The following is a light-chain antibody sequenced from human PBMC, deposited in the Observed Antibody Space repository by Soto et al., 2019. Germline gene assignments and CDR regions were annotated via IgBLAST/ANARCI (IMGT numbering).Light chain of an antibody. V-gene: IGKV3-20*01. CDR1: QSVSSNS. CDR2: GAS. J-gene: IGKJ4*01. Sequence: EIVLTQSPDTLSLSPGERATLSCRASQSVSSNSLAWYQQKPGQAPRLLIYGASSRATGVPDRFGASGSGTDFTLTISRLEPEDFAVYFCHQYGSSPQAFGGGTKVDIK. CDR3: HQYGSSPQA.